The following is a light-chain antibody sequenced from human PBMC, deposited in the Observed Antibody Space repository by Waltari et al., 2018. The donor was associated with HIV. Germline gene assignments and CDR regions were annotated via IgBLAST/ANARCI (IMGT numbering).Light chain of an antibody. J-gene: IGKJ5*01. Sequence: EVALTQSPATLSLSPGERVTLSCRASQSVGTYLAWYQQKFAQAPRLLIDDASTSATCIPATFSGNGSGTDFTLTISNLEPEDFAVYYCQQRSTWPPITFGQGTRLEAK. CDR1: QSVGTY. CDR2: DAS. CDR3: QQRSTWPPIT. V-gene: IGKV3-11*01.